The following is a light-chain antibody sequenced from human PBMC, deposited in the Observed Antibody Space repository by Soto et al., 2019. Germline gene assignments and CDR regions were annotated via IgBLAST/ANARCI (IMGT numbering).Light chain of an antibody. CDR1: SSDVGGYNY. J-gene: IGLJ1*01. CDR2: EVS. CDR3: GSYTSSTTPYV. V-gene: IGLV2-14*01. Sequence: QSVLAQPDSVSGSPGQSITISCTGTSSDVGGYNYVSWYQQHPGKAPKLMIYEVSNRPSGVSNRFSGSKSGNTASLTISGLQAGDEADYYCGSYTSSTTPYVFGTGTKVTVL.